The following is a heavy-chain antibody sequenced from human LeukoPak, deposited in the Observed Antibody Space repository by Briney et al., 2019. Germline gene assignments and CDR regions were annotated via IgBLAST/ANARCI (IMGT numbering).Heavy chain of an antibody. J-gene: IGHJ4*02. D-gene: IGHD5-24*01. Sequence: GGSLRLSCAASGFTFDDYAMHWVRQAPGKGLEWVSGISWNSGSIGYADSVKGRFTISRDNAKNSLYLQMNSLRAEDMALYYCAKDRYRGDGYNGFDYWGQGTLVTVSS. CDR1: GFTFDDYA. CDR2: ISWNSGSI. CDR3: AKDRYRGDGYNGFDY. V-gene: IGHV3-9*03.